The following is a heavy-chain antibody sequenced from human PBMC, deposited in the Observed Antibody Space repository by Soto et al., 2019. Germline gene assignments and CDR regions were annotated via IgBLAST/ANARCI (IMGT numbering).Heavy chain of an antibody. CDR3: ARARIPDAFDI. CDR1: RDTFTGYY. Sequence: QVHLVQSGAEVKKPGASVKVSCKASRDTFTGYYMHWVRQAPGHGLEWMGWINPNRGCPNDAQKFQGRVTMTRDTSISTVYMKLSRLRADDTAVYYCARARIPDAFDIWGQGTMVTVSS. CDR2: INPNRGCP. J-gene: IGHJ3*02. V-gene: IGHV1-2*02.